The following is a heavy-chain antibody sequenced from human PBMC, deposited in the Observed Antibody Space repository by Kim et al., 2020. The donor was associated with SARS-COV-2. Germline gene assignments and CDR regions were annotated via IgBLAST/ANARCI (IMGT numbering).Heavy chain of an antibody. CDR2: INPSGGST. J-gene: IGHJ3*02. Sequence: ASVKVSCKASGYTFTSYYMHWVRQAPGQGLEWMGIINPSGGSTSYAQKFQGRVTMTRDTSTSTVYMELSSLRSEDTAVYYCARDGSYYDSSGYYPALDAFDIWGQGTMVTVSS. V-gene: IGHV1-46*01. CDR3: ARDGSYYDSSGYYPALDAFDI. D-gene: IGHD3-22*01. CDR1: GYTFTSYY.